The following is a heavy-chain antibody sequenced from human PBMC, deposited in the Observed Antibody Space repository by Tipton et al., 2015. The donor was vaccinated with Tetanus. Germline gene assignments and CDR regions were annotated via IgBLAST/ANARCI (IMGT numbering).Heavy chain of an antibody. Sequence: LRLSCTVSGGSISSYYWSWIRQPPGKGLEWIGYIYYSGSTNYNPSPKSRVTISVDTSKNQFSLKLSSVTAADTAVYYCARGEQQLVRGYYYYYYMDVWGKGTTVTVSS. J-gene: IGHJ6*03. V-gene: IGHV4-59*01. CDR2: IYYSGST. CDR1: GGSISSYY. D-gene: IGHD6-13*01. CDR3: ARGEQQLVRGYYYYYYMDV.